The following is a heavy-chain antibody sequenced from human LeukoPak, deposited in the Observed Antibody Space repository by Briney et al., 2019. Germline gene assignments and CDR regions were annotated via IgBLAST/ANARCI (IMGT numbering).Heavy chain of an antibody. CDR1: GFTFSSYW. V-gene: IGHV3-7*01. J-gene: IGHJ4*02. CDR3: AQLTGYYDSSGYYTRYFDY. D-gene: IGHD3-22*01. CDR2: IKQDGSEK. Sequence: GGSLRLSCAASGFTFSSYWMSWARQAPGKGLEWVANIKQDGSEKYYVDSVKGRFTISRDNAKNSLYLQMNSLRAEDTAVYYRAQLTGYYDSSGYYTRYFDYWGQGTLVTVSS.